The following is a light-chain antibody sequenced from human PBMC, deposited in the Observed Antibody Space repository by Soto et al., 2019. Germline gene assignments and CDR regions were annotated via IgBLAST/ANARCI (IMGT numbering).Light chain of an antibody. J-gene: IGKJ4*01. CDR3: QQYHTWPIT. Sequence: DIVMTQSPATLSVAPGERVTFSCRASQGVSRKLAWYQHKPGQAPRLLISGASTGATGIPARFSGSGSGTELTLTISSLHSEDCAIYYCQQYHTWPITSGGGTKVEIK. CDR1: QGVSRK. CDR2: GAS. V-gene: IGKV3-15*01.